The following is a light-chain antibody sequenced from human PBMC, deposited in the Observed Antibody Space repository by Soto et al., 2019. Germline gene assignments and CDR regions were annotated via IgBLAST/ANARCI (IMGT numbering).Light chain of an antibody. CDR1: QSISSW. Sequence: DTQMTQSPSTLSASVGDRVTITCRASQSISSWLAWYQQKPGKAPKLLIYDASSLESGVPSRFSGSGSGTEFTLTLSSLLTDDFATYYSQHYKSSWTSVQATKV. CDR2: DAS. J-gene: IGKJ1*01. V-gene: IGKV1-5*01. CDR3: QHYKSSWT.